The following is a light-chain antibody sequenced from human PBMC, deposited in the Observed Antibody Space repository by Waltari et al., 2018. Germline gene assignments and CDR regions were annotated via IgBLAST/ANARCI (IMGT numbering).Light chain of an antibody. CDR1: SRYVGGYNY. CDR2: GVT. Sequence: QSALTQPRSVSGSPGQSVTIPCTGTSRYVGGYNYVSWFQQHPGKAPKLIIYGVTERPSGVPDRFSGSKSGNTASLTVSGLQAEDEADYYCCSYAGTYTVVFGGGTKLTVL. J-gene: IGLJ2*01. V-gene: IGLV2-11*01. CDR3: CSYAGTYTVV.